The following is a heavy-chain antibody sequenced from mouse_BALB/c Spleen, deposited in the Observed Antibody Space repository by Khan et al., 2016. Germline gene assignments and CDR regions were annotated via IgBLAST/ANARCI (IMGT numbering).Heavy chain of an antibody. D-gene: IGHD2-4*01. V-gene: IGHV14-3*02. Sequence: VQLQQPGAELVKPGASVKLSCTASGFNITDTYMHWVKQRPEQGLEWIGRIDPANGNTKYDPKFQGKATITADTSSNTAYLQLRSLPSEAPAVYYCAESASDDYEGFAYWGQGTLVTVSA. J-gene: IGHJ3*01. CDR1: GFNITDTY. CDR3: AESASDDYEGFAY. CDR2: IDPANGNT.